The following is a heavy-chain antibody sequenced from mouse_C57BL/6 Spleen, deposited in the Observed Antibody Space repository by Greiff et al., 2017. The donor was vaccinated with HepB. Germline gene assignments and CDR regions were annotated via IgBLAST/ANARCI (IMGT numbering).Heavy chain of an antibody. CDR3: ARQAGSSPYYYAMDY. J-gene: IGHJ4*01. CDR1: GFTFSSYG. Sequence: DVHLVESGGDLVKPGGSLKLSCAASGFTFSSYGMSWVRQTPDKRLEWVATISSGGSYTYYPDSVKGRFTISRDNAKNTLYLQMSSLKSEDTAMYYCARQAGSSPYYYAMDYWGQGTSVTVSS. V-gene: IGHV5-6*01. D-gene: IGHD1-1*01. CDR2: ISSGGSYT.